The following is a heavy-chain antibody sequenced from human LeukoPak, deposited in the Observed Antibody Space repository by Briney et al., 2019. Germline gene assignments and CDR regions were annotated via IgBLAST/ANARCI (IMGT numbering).Heavy chain of an antibody. V-gene: IGHV1-2*02. J-gene: IGHJ1*01. CDR1: GYTFTGYY. CDR3: ARPSDGSSDYEYFQH. D-gene: IGHD6-19*01. CDR2: INPNSGNT. Sequence: ASVKVSCKASGYTFTGYYMHWVRQAPGQGLEWMGWINPNSGNTNYAQKFQGRVTMIRDTSISTAYMELSRLRSDDTAVYYCARPSDGSSDYEYFQHWGQGTLVTVSS.